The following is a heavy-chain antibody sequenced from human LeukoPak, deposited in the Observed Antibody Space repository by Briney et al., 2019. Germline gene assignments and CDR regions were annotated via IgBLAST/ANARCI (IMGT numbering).Heavy chain of an antibody. Sequence: SGGSLRLSCAASGFTFSSYGMSWVCQAPGKGLEWVGRIKSKTDGGTTDYAAPVKGRFTISRDDSKNTLYLQMNSLKTEDTAVYYCTTDPAVKWLRFGQGDWFDPWGQGTLVTVSS. CDR3: TTDPAVKWLRFGQGDWFDP. CDR1: GFTFSSYG. V-gene: IGHV3-15*01. J-gene: IGHJ5*02. CDR2: IKSKTDGGTT. D-gene: IGHD5-12*01.